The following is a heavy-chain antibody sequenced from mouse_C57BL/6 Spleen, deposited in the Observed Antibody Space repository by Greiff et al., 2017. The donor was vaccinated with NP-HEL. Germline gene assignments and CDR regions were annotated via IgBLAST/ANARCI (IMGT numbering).Heavy chain of an antibody. J-gene: IGHJ3*01. CDR1: GFTFSSYA. V-gene: IGHV5-4*01. D-gene: IGHD2-4*01. Sequence: EVKLVESGGGLVKPGGSLKLSCAASGFTFSSYAMSWVRQTPEKRLEWVATISDGGSYTYYPDNVKGRFTISRDNAKNNLYLQMSHLKSEDTAMYYCAREGYDYDLFAYWGQGTLVTVSA. CDR2: ISDGGSYT. CDR3: AREGYDYDLFAY.